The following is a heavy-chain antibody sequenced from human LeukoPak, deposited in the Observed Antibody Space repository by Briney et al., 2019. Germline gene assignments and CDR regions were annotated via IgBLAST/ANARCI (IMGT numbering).Heavy chain of an antibody. CDR3: ARHTTGYNSPRDSFNI. CDR1: GYTFTNYY. Sequence: ASVKVSCKASGYTFTNYYMHWVRQAPGQGLEWMGMISPSGASTSYAQKFQSRVTMTRDVSTSTVYMELSSLRSEDTAVYYCARHTTGYNSPRDSFNIWGQGTMVTVSS. J-gene: IGHJ3*02. CDR2: ISPSGAST. V-gene: IGHV1-46*01. D-gene: IGHD1-1*01.